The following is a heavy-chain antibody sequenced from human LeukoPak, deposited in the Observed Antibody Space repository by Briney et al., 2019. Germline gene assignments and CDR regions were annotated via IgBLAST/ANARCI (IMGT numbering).Heavy chain of an antibody. CDR2: IYYSGST. Sequence: SETLSLTCTVSGYSISSGYYWSWIRQPPGKELEWIGYIYYSGSTKYNPSLKSQVIISVDTSKNQYSLKLSSVTAADTAVYYCARHSLILTGYPFDYWGQGTLVTVSS. V-gene: IGHV4-59*08. J-gene: IGHJ4*02. CDR3: ARHSLILTGYPFDY. D-gene: IGHD3-9*01. CDR1: GYSISSGYY.